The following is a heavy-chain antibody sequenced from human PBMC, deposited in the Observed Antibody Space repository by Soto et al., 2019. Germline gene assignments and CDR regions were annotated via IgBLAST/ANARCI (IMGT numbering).Heavy chain of an antibody. Sequence: EVQLVESGGGLVQPGGSLRLSCAASGFTFSSYWMSWVRQAPGKGLEWVANIKQEGSEKYDVDSVKGRFTISRDNAKNSLYLQINSMRAEYTAVYYCANSAEVWLVAGNWFDPWSQGTLVTVSS. D-gene: IGHD2-15*01. J-gene: IGHJ5*02. CDR2: IKQEGSEK. CDR3: ANSAEVWLVAGNWFDP. V-gene: IGHV3-7*01. CDR1: GFTFSSYW.